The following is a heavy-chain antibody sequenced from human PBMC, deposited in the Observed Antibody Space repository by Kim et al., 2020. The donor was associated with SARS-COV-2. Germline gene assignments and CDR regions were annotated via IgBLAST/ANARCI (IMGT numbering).Heavy chain of an antibody. CDR1: GFTFSNAW. CDR3: TTAHYYGSGSYYGPLFDY. Sequence: GGSLRLSCAASGFTFSNAWMSWVRQAPGKGLEWVGRIKSKTDGGTTDYAAPVKGRFTISRDDSKNTLYLQMNSLKTEDTAVYYCTTAHYYGSGSYYGPLFDYWGQGTLVTVSS. D-gene: IGHD3-10*01. J-gene: IGHJ4*02. CDR2: IKSKTDGGTT. V-gene: IGHV3-15*01.